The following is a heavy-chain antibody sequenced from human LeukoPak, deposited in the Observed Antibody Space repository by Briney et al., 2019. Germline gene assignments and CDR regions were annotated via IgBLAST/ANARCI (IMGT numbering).Heavy chain of an antibody. Sequence: GGSLRLSCAASGFTFSSYWMHWVRQAPGKVLEWVSSITSSGTYIFYADSVKGRFTISRDNAKNTLYLQMNSLRAEDTAVYYCAREGDYDYVWGSYRLYNWLDPWGQGTLVTVSS. CDR1: GFTFSSYW. J-gene: IGHJ5*02. V-gene: IGHV3-21*01. CDR2: ITSSGTYI. CDR3: AREGDYDYVWGSYRLYNWLDP. D-gene: IGHD3-16*02.